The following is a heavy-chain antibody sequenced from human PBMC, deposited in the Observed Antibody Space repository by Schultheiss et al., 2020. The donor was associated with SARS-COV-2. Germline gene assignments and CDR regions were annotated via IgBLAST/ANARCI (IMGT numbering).Heavy chain of an antibody. V-gene: IGHV3-33*08. Sequence: GGSLRLSCAASGFTFSSYGMHWVRQAPGKGLEWVAVIWYDGSNKYYADSVKGRFTISRDNSNNTLYLQMNSLRPEDTAVYYCARDDPPTIGAFDYWGQGILVTVSS. J-gene: IGHJ4*02. CDR3: ARDDPPTIGAFDY. CDR2: IWYDGSNK. D-gene: IGHD2/OR15-2a*01. CDR1: GFTFSSYG.